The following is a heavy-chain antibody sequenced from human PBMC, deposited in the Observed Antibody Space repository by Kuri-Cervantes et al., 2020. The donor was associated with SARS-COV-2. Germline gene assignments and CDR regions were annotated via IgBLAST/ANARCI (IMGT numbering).Heavy chain of an antibody. V-gene: IGHV3-30-3*02. Sequence: GESLKISCAASGFTFSSYAMHWVRQAPGKGLEWVAVISYDGSNKYYADSVKGRFTISRDNSKNTLYLQMNSLRAEDTAVYYCAKNHDGGYDFSIHFDTYFDYWGQGTLVTVSS. D-gene: IGHD3-3*01. CDR1: GFTFSSYA. CDR2: ISYDGSNK. J-gene: IGHJ4*02. CDR3: AKNHDGGYDFSIHFDTYFDY.